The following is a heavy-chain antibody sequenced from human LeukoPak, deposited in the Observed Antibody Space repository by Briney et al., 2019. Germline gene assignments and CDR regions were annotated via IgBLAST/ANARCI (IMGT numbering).Heavy chain of an antibody. CDR3: AKGAAAGKVDWFDP. V-gene: IGHV3-23*01. Sequence: GGSLRLSCAASGFTFSNFAMMWVRQAPGTGLQWVSTITGYGAAFYADSVGGRFTIFRDTSMNTLFLQMNSLGAEDTAVYYCAKGAAAGKVDWFDPWGQGTLVTVSS. CDR1: GFTFSNFA. D-gene: IGHD6-13*01. CDR2: ITGYGAA. J-gene: IGHJ5*02.